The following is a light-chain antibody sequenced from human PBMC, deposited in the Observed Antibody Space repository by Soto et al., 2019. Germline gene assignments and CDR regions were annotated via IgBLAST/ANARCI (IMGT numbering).Light chain of an antibody. CDR1: IRDVPVYSY. CDR2: DVT. Sequence: QLSLTPPRSVSGSPGQSVAVSCTGTIRDVPVYSYVSWLQQHPGKAPQLLIYDVTKRPSVVPDRFSGSKSGNTAALTISGLQAEDEAEYFCSSYAGSDTWIFGSGTKVTVL. V-gene: IGLV2-11*01. CDR3: SSYAGSDTWI. J-gene: IGLJ1*01.